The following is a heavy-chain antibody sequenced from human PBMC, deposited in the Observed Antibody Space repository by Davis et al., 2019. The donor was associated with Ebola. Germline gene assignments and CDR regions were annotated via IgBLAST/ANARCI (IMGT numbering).Heavy chain of an antibody. Sequence: PGGSLRLSCAASGFTFSSYAMHWVRQAPGKGLEWVSLISGDGGSTYYADSVKGRFTISRDNSKNSLYLQMNSLRTEDTALYYCAKPLRSGSCYDYWGQGTLVTVSS. V-gene: IGHV3-43*02. CDR1: GFTFSSYA. CDR3: AKPLRSGSCYDY. CDR2: ISGDGGST. J-gene: IGHJ4*02. D-gene: IGHD1-26*01.